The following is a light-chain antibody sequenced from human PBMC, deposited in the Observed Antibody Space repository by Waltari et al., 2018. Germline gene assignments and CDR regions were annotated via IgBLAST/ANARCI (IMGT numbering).Light chain of an antibody. V-gene: IGLV2-14*03. J-gene: IGLJ2*01. CDR1: SSDGGGYNY. CDR3: SSYTSSSTVV. Sequence: QSALTQPASVSGSPGQSITISCTGTSSDGGGYNYLYWYQHHPVKAPKLMIYYVSNRPPGVSNRFSCSKSGNTASQTISGLQAEDEADYYCSSYTSSSTVVFGGGTKLTVL. CDR2: YVS.